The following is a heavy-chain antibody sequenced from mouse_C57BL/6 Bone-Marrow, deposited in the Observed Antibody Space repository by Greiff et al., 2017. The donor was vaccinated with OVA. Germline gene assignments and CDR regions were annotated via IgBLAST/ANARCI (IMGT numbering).Heavy chain of an antibody. J-gene: IGHJ4*01. Sequence: VQLQQSGPVLVKPGASVKMSCKASGYTFTDYYMNWVKQSHGKSLEWIGVINPYNGGTSYNQKFKGKATLTVDKSSSTAYMELNSLTSEDAAVYYFARVSSYHYYALDYGGQGTSVTVSS. CDR2: INPYNGGT. CDR3: ARVSSYHYYALDY. CDR1: GYTFTDYY. V-gene: IGHV1-19*01. D-gene: IGHD1-1*01.